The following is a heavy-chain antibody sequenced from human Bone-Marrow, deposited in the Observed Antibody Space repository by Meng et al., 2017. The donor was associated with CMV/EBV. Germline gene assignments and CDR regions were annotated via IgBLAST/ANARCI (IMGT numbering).Heavy chain of an antibody. D-gene: IGHD2-2*03. J-gene: IGHJ5*02. CDR2: IRYDGSNK. V-gene: IGHV3-30*02. CDR3: ARALRLDIVVVPAALNWFAP. CDR1: GFTFSSYG. Sequence: GGSLRLSCAASGFTFSSYGMHWVRQAPGKGLEWVAFIRYDGSNKYYADSVKGRFTISRDNSKNTLYLQMNSLRAEDTAVYYCARALRLDIVVVPAALNWFAPWGQGARVTGSS.